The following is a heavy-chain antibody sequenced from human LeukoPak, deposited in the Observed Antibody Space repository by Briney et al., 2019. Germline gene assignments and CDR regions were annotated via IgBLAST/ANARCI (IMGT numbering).Heavy chain of an antibody. J-gene: IGHJ3*02. Sequence: PSETLSLTCAVSGGSISSGGYSWSWIRQPPGKGLEWIGYIYHSGSTYYNPSLKSRVTISVDRSKNQFSLKLSSVTAADTAVYYCARGETYYYDSSALLDAFDIWGQGTMVTVSS. D-gene: IGHD3-22*01. V-gene: IGHV4-30-2*01. CDR3: ARGETYYYDSSALLDAFDI. CDR2: IYHSGST. CDR1: GGSISSGGYS.